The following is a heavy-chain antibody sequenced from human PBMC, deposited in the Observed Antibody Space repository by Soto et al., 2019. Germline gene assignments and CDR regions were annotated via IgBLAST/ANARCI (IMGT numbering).Heavy chain of an antibody. CDR2: IYWDDDK. D-gene: IGHD2-21*01. Sequence: QITLKESGPTLVKPTQTLTLTCTFSGFSLSTSGVGVGXXRXXPGKALEWLAXIYWDDDKRYSPSLKSRLTITKDTXXXXXXXXXXXXXXXXXXXXXXXXXXXXXXXXXXXSIWFDPWGQGTLVTVSS. CDR3: XXXXXXXXXXXXXSIWFDP. V-gene: IGHV2-5*02. J-gene: IGHJ5*02. CDR1: GFSLSTSGVG.